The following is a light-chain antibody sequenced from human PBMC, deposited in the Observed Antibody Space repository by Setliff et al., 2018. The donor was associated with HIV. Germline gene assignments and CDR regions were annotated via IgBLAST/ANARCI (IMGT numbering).Light chain of an antibody. V-gene: IGLV2-11*01. CDR3: CSYEASQSSYV. Sequence: QSALTQPRSVSGSPGQSVTISCTGTSSDIGAYDYVSWFQQSPGKAPLLIIYDVTRRPSGVPDRFSGSRSGNTASLTISGLQADDEAYYYCCSYEASQSSYVFGSGTKVTVL. CDR2: DVT. J-gene: IGLJ1*01. CDR1: SSDIGAYDY.